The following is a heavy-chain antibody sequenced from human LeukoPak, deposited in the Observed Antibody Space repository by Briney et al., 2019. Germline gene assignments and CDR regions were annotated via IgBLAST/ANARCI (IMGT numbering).Heavy chain of an antibody. D-gene: IGHD2-2*01. V-gene: IGHV3-53*01. CDR3: AVVPANYGMDV. J-gene: IGHJ6*02. CDR1: GFTVSSNY. CDR2: IYSDGST. Sequence: GGSLRLSCAASGFTVSSNYMSWVRQAPGKGLEWVSVIYSDGSTYYADSVKGRFTISRDNSKNTLYLQVDSLRAEDTAVYYCAVVPANYGMDVWGQGTTVTVSS.